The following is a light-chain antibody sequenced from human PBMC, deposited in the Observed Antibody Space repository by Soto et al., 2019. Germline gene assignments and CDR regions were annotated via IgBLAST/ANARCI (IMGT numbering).Light chain of an antibody. Sequence: EIVMTQSPATLSVSPGDRATLSCTASQSVSSNYLAWYQQKPGQAPRLLIYGASTRATGIPDRFSGSGSGTDFTLTISRLEPEDSAVYYCQQYGSSPTWTFGQGTKVDIK. J-gene: IGKJ1*01. V-gene: IGKV3-20*01. CDR2: GAS. CDR3: QQYGSSPTWT. CDR1: QSVSSNY.